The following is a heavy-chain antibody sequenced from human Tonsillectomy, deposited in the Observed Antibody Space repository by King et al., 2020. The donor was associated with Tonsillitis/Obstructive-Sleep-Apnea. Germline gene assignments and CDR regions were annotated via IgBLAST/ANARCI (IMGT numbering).Heavy chain of an antibody. V-gene: IGHV4-4*07. CDR3: ARDIQGAYYYDSSEGGWFDP. D-gene: IGHD3-22*01. CDR1: GDSIINYY. J-gene: IGHJ5*02. CDR2: IYTSGTT. Sequence: QLQESGPGLVKPSETLSLSCTVSGDSIINYYWSWIRQPAGKGLEWIGRIYTSGTTNYDPSLKSRVTMSVDTSKNQFSLKLSSVTAADTAVYYCARDIQGAYYYDSSEGGWFDPWGQGTLVTVSS.